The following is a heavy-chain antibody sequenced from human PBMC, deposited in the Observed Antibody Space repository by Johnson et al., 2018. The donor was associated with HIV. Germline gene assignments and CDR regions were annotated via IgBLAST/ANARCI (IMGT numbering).Heavy chain of an antibody. CDR3: AKDSSSRMGFPGFDI. Sequence: HVPLVVPLGGVVQPGRSLRLSCAAFGFTFTFYAMHWVRQAPGKGLAWVAVISYDGSNKYYADSVTGRFTISRDNSKNTLYLQMNSLRAEDTALYYCAKDSSSRMGFPGFDIWGQGTVVTVSS. CDR1: GFTFTFYA. CDR2: ISYDGSNK. V-gene: IGHV3-30-3*01. J-gene: IGHJ3*02. D-gene: IGHD2-2*01.